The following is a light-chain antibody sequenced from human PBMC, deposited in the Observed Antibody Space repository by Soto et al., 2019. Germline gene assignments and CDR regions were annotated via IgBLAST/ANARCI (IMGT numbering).Light chain of an antibody. CDR1: NSDVGGYNY. CDR2: EVT. CDR3: PSYTSTSTSVL. J-gene: IGLJ3*02. V-gene: IGLV2-14*01. Sequence: QSALTQPASVSGSPGQSITISCTGTNSDVGGYNYVSWYQQHPGKAPKLMIYEVTNRPSGVSNRSSGSKSGNTASLTSSGLQAEDEADYYCPSYTSTSTSVLFGGGTKLTVL.